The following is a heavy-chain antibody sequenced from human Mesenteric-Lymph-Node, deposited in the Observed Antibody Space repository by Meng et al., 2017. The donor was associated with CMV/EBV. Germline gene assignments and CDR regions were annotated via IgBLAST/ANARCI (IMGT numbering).Heavy chain of an antibody. J-gene: IGHJ4*02. D-gene: IGHD2-2*01. CDR3: ARESSAAIVDY. V-gene: IGHV1-2*02. Sequence: VSAKVSCKASGYTFTGYYMHRVRQAPGQGLEWMGWINPNSGGTNYAQKFQGRVTMTRETSISTAYMELSRLRSDDTAVYYCARESSAAIVDYWGQGTLVTVSS. CDR2: INPNSGGT. CDR1: GYTFTGYY.